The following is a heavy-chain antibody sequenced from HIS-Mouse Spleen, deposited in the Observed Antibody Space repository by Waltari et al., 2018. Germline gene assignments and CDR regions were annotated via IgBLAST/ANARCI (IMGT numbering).Heavy chain of an antibody. Sequence: QVQLVESGGGVVQPGRSLRLSCAASGFTFSSYAMHWVRQAPGKGREWLAVISYDGSNKYYADSVKGRFTISRDNSKNTLYLQMNSLRAEDTAVYYCARGFVDTAMVDYWGQGTLVTVSS. J-gene: IGHJ4*02. CDR1: GFTFSSYA. V-gene: IGHV3-30-3*01. CDR3: ARGFVDTAMVDY. CDR2: ISYDGSNK. D-gene: IGHD5-18*01.